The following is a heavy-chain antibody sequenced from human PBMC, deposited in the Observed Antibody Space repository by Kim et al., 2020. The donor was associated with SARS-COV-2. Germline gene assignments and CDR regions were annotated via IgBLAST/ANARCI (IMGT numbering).Heavy chain of an antibody. CDR2: IYYSGST. Sequence: SETLSLTCTVSGGSISSYYWSWIRQPPGKGLEWIGYIYYSGSTNYNPSLKSRVTISVDTSKNQFSLKLSSVTAADTAVYYCARHQWPRGAFDIWGQGTMVTVSS. CDR3: ARHQWPRGAFDI. D-gene: IGHD6-19*01. CDR1: GGSISSYY. J-gene: IGHJ3*02. V-gene: IGHV4-59*08.